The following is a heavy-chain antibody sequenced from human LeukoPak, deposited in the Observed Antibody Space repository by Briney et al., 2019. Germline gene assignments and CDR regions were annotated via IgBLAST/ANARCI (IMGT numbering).Heavy chain of an antibody. CDR1: GFTFSDYS. D-gene: IGHD5-12*01. V-gene: IGHV3-48*04. CDR2: VGISSGNT. Sequence: PGGSLRLSCAASGFTFSDYSMNWVRQAPGKGLEWISYVGISSGNTKYADSVKGRFTISGGSAKNSVFLQMNSLRVEDTAVYYCARDHRYAFDNWGQGTLVTVSS. J-gene: IGHJ4*02. CDR3: ARDHRYAFDN.